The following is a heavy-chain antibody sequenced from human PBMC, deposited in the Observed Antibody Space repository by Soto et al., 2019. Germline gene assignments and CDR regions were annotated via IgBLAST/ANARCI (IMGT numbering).Heavy chain of an antibody. Sequence: GGSLRLSCAASGFTFSSYDMHWVRQATGKGLEWVSAIGTAGDTYYPGSVKGRFTISRENAKNSLYLQMNSLRAGDTAVYYCAREAPPPLGGYCSGGSCYGMDVWGKGTTVTVSS. D-gene: IGHD2-15*01. CDR3: AREAPPPLGGYCSGGSCYGMDV. V-gene: IGHV3-13*01. CDR2: IGTAGDT. J-gene: IGHJ6*04. CDR1: GFTFSSYD.